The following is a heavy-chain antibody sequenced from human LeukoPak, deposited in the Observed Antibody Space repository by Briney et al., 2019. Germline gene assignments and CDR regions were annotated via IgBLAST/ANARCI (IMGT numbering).Heavy chain of an antibody. CDR3: ARDRNYPRDQFDY. Sequence: GGSLRLSCVASGFTFDSYAMSWVRQAPGKGLEWVSAISGSGKSNSPWYADSVRGRFTISRNNSKNTVYLQMQNLRAEDTAVYFCARDRNYPRDQFDYWGQGTLVTVSS. J-gene: IGHJ4*02. V-gene: IGHV3-23*01. D-gene: IGHD4-11*01. CDR2: ISGSGKSNSP. CDR1: GFTFDSYA.